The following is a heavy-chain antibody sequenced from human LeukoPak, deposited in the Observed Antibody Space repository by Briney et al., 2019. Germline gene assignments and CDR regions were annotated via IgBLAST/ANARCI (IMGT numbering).Heavy chain of an antibody. CDR1: GYTFTSYY. J-gene: IGHJ6*04. V-gene: IGHV1-46*01. D-gene: IGHD3-9*01. CDR3: AKDRQDILTASGTDYYGMDV. Sequence: ASVKVSCKASGYTFTSYYMHGVRQAPGQGLEWTGIINPSGGSTSYAQKFQGRVTMTRDTSMSTVYMELSSLRSEDTAVYYCAKDRQDILTASGTDYYGMDVWGKGTTVTVSS. CDR2: INPSGGST.